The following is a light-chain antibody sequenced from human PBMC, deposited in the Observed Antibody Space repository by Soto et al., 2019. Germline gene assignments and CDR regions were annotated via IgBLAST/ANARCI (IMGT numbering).Light chain of an antibody. Sequence: QPVLTQPPSASGSPGQSVTLSCTGTSRDVGGYNYVSWYQRHPGKAPKLILYEVSERPSGVPDRFSGSKSGNTASLTVSGLQTDDEAEYFCSSYAGSNTVVFGGGTKLTVL. V-gene: IGLV2-8*01. CDR3: SSYAGSNTVV. CDR1: SRDVGGYNY. J-gene: IGLJ2*01. CDR2: EVS.